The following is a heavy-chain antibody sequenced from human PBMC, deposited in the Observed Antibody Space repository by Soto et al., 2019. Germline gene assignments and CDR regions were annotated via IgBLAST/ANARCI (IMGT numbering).Heavy chain of an antibody. J-gene: IGHJ4*02. Sequence: EVQLVESGGGLVKPGGSLRLSCAASGFSFNKASMNWVRQAPGKGLEWVGRIKGNTDGGTTAYAAPVKGRFTISRDDSKNTVFLQISSPKTEETAVYYCTTGGVVVEGADYWGQGTLVIVSA. D-gene: IGHD2-15*01. CDR3: TTGGVVVEGADY. CDR2: IKGNTDGGTT. CDR1: GFSFNKAS. V-gene: IGHV3-15*07.